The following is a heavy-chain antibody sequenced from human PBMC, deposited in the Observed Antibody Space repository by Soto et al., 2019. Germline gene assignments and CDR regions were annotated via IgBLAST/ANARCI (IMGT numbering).Heavy chain of an antibody. J-gene: IGHJ4*02. D-gene: IGHD1-26*01. V-gene: IGHV1-69*06. CDR3: ARGKEWEQPSNHYYFDY. CDR1: GRTFLISA. CDR2: IIPILGTI. Sequence: QVQVVQSGAEVKTPGSSVRVSCKTAGRTFLISAIAWVRQAPGQGLEWMGGIIPILGTIHIAQNFQGRVNLTADRSTSTANMDLSRLRSEHTATYFCARGKEWEQPSNHYYFDYWGQGSQVIVSS.